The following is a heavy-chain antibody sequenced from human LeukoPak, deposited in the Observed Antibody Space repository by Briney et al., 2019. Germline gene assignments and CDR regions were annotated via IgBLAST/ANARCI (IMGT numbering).Heavy chain of an antibody. V-gene: IGHV1-69*04. CDR1: GGTFSSYA. D-gene: IGHD4-17*01. CDR2: IIPILGIA. CDR3: ASQNYGGNSMYFQH. J-gene: IGHJ1*01. Sequence: SVKVPCKASGGTFSSYAISWVRQAPGQGLEWMGRIIPILGIANYAQKFQGRVTITADKSTSTAYMELSSLRSEDTAVYYCASQNYGGNSMYFQHWGQGTLVTVSS.